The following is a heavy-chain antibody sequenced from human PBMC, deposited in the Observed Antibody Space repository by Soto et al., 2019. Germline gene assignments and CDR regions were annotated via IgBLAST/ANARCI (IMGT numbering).Heavy chain of an antibody. Sequence: TLSLTCTVSGGSISPFYWSCVRQPPRKGLERIGYLYYSGNTNCNPSLKSRVTISVDASKNQVSLRLTSVTAADTAVYYSARVGRVVARNLEYWGQGTVVNFSS. CDR1: GGSISPFY. J-gene: IGHJ4*02. CDR2: LYYSGNT. CDR3: ARVGRVVARNLEY. D-gene: IGHD5-12*01. V-gene: IGHV4-59*01.